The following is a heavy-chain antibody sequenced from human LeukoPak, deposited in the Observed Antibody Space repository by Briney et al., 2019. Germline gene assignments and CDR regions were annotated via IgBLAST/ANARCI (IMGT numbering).Heavy chain of an antibody. CDR1: GGSISSYY. Sequence: SETLSLTCTVSGGSISSYYWSWIRQPPGKGLEWIGYIYYSGSTNYNPSLKSRVTISVDTSKNQFSLKLSSVTVADTAVCYCARPQDYGDGAFDIWGQGTMVTVSS. D-gene: IGHD4-17*01. CDR2: IYYSGST. CDR3: ARPQDYGDGAFDI. J-gene: IGHJ3*02. V-gene: IGHV4-59*08.